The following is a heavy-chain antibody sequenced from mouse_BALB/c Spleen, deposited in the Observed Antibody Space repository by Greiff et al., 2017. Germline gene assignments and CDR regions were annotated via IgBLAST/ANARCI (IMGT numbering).Heavy chain of an antibody. CDR1: GYSITSGYY. V-gene: IGHV3-6*02. Sequence: EVHLVESGPGLVKPSQSLSLTCSVTGYSITSGYYWNWIRQFPGNKLEWMGYISYDGSNNYNPSLKNRISITRDTSKNQFFLKLNSVTTEDTATYYCAREGAYAMDYWGQGTSVTVSS. CDR2: ISYDGSN. J-gene: IGHJ4*01. CDR3: AREGAYAMDY.